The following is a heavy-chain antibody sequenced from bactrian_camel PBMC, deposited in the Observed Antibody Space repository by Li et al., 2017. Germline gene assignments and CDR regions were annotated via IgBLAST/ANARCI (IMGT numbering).Heavy chain of an antibody. CDR1: GSPFSSTFCSYD. J-gene: IGHJ4*01. V-gene: IGHV3S10*01. CDR2: IYGDRR. D-gene: IGHD2*01. Sequence: VQLVESGGGAVQSGGSLRVSCAASGSPFSSTFCSYDTNWVRQAPGKGLEWVAGIYGDRRHYDDSVKGRFTISRDNAKNTLYLQMNSLKPKDTAVYYCVSLVGRPLVHQGTQVTVS.